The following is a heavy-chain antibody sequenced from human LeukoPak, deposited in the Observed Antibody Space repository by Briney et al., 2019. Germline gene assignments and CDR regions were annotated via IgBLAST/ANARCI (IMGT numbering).Heavy chain of an antibody. CDR3: ASGMVRGVWDYYMDV. D-gene: IGHD3-10*01. Sequence: SVKVSCKASGGTFSSYAISWVRQAPGQGLEWMGGIIPIFGTANYAQKFQGRVTITADKSTSTAYMELSSLRSEDTAVYYCASGMVRGVWDYYMDVWGKGTTVTISS. CDR1: GGTFSSYA. V-gene: IGHV1-69*06. J-gene: IGHJ6*03. CDR2: IIPIFGTA.